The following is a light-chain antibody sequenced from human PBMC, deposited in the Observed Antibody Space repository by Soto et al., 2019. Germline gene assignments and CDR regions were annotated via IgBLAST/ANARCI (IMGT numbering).Light chain of an antibody. CDR3: QQSYSTPLT. Sequence: DIQMTQSPSSLSASVGDRVTITCRASQSINTYLNWYQQKPGKAPNLLIYAASNLQSGVPSRFSGSESGTDFTLTISSLQPEDFVTYYCQQSYSTPLTFGGGTKVEIK. V-gene: IGKV1-39*01. J-gene: IGKJ4*01. CDR2: AAS. CDR1: QSINTY.